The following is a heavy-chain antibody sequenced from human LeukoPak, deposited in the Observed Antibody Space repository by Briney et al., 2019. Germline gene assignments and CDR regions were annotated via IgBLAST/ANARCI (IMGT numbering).Heavy chain of an antibody. D-gene: IGHD5-18*01. CDR1: GSTFGDYA. J-gene: IGHJ6*02. Sequence: HPGGSLRLSCTASGSTFGDYAMSWVRQAPGKGLEWVGFIRSKAYGGTTEYAASVKGRFTISRDDSKSIAYLQMNSLKTEDTAVYYCTRLGYSYGYGYYYGMDVWGQGTTVTVSS. CDR3: TRLGYSYGYGYYYGMDV. V-gene: IGHV3-49*04. CDR2: IRSKAYGGTT.